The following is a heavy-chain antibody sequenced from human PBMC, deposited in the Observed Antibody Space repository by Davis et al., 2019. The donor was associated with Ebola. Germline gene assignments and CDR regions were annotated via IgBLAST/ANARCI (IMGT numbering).Heavy chain of an antibody. Sequence: MPSETLSLTCTVSGDSISTGEYYWSWIRQPPGQGLEWIAYIYYTGSSYYNPSLKNRLAISVDTSKNQFPQKLSSVTAADTAVYYCARGNYDILTGYFYYYYYGMDVWGKGTTVTVSS. CDR3: ARGNYDILTGYFYYYYYGMDV. J-gene: IGHJ6*04. V-gene: IGHV4-30-4*01. CDR2: IYYTGSS. CDR1: GDSISTGEYY. D-gene: IGHD3-9*01.